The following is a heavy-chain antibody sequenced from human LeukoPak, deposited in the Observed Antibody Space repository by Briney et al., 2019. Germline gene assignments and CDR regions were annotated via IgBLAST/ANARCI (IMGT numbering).Heavy chain of an antibody. Sequence: SETLSLTCAVYGGSFSGYYWSWIRQPPGKGLEWIGEIHHSGSTNYNPSLKSRVTISVDTSKNQFSLKLSSVTAADTAVYYCARATNDFWSGYYTRTRYYFEYWGQGTLVTVSS. D-gene: IGHD3-3*01. CDR3: ARATNDFWSGYYTRTRYYFEY. J-gene: IGHJ4*02. CDR1: GGSFSGYY. CDR2: IHHSGST. V-gene: IGHV4-34*01.